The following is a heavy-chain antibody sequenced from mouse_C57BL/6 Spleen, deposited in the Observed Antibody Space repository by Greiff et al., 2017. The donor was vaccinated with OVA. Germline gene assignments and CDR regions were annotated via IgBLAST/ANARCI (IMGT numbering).Heavy chain of an antibody. J-gene: IGHJ2*01. V-gene: IGHV6-3*01. D-gene: IGHD1-1*01. CDR2: IRLKSDNYAT. CDR1: GFTFSNYW. CDR3: TVYYGSSPKYYFDY. Sequence: EVHLVESGGGLVQPGGSMKLSCVASGFTFSNYWMNWVRQSPEKGLEWVAQIRLKSDNYATHYAESVKGRFTISRDDSKSSVYLQMNNLRAEDTGIYYCTVYYGSSPKYYFDYWGQGTTLTVSS.